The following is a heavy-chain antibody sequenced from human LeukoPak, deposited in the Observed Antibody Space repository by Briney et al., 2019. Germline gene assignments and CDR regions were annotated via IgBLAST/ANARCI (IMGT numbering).Heavy chain of an antibody. J-gene: IGHJ4*02. CDR3: ARHEVRGATTTFDY. CDR1: GFTFSRYA. V-gene: IGHV3-21*05. D-gene: IGHD1-26*01. Sequence: GGSLRLSCAASGFTFSRYAMNWVRQAPGKGLEWVSYINTDSSDIHYADSVKGRFTISRDNARNTLYLQLSSLRAEDTAVYYCARHEVRGATTTFDYWGQGTLVTVSS. CDR2: INTDSSDI.